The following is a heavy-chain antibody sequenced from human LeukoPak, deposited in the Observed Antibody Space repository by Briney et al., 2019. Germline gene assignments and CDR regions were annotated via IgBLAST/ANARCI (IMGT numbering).Heavy chain of an antibody. CDR1: GGSFSGYY. D-gene: IGHD6-19*01. Sequence: KPSETLSLTCAVYGGSFSGYYWSWIRQPPGKGLEWIGEINHSGSTNYNPSLKSRVTISVDTSKNQFSLKLSSVTAADTAVYYCARGDSGWYYWGQGTLVTVSS. J-gene: IGHJ4*02. CDR2: INHSGST. V-gene: IGHV4-34*01. CDR3: ARGDSGWYY.